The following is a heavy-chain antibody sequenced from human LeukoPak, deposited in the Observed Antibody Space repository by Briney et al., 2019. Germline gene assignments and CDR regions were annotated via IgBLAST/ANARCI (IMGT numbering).Heavy chain of an antibody. Sequence: GGSLRLSCAASGFTFSDYYMSWIRQAPGKGLRWVSYISSSGSTIYYADSVKGRFTISRDNAKNSLYLQMNSLRAEDTAVYYCAREDTAMVRYFDYWGQGTLVTVSS. D-gene: IGHD5-18*01. V-gene: IGHV3-11*04. CDR2: ISSSGSTI. J-gene: IGHJ4*02. CDR3: AREDTAMVRYFDY. CDR1: GFTFSDYY.